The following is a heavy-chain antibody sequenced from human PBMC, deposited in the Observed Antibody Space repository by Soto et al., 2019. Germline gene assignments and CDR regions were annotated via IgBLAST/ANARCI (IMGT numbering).Heavy chain of an antibody. V-gene: IGHV3-21*01. J-gene: IGHJ4*02. CDR2: ISKSDYT. D-gene: IGHD2-2*01. Sequence: GGSLRLSCTVSGFAFNSYGINWVRQAPGKGLEWVSSISKSDYTYYSDSVKGRFTISRDNAKNSVSLQMYTLRVEDTAVYYCAREDSIIIPAVSDFWGQGTLVTVSS. CDR1: GFAFNSYG. CDR3: AREDSIIIPAVSDF.